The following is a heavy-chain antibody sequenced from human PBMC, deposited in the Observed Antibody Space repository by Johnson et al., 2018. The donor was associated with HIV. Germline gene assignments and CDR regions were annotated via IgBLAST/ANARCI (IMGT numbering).Heavy chain of an antibody. D-gene: IGHD3-9*01. CDR2: ISSSGKST. CDR1: GFIFRDYY. V-gene: IGHV3-11*04. CDR3: AREEGSDILTRGDAVDI. J-gene: IGHJ3*02. Sequence: QVQLVESGGGLVKPGGSLRLSCAVSGFIFRDYYMSWIRQAPGTGLEWVSYISSSGKSTNYADSVKGRFTISRDNAKNSLSLQMNSLRAEDTAIYYCAREEGSDILTRGDAVDIWGQGTMVAVSS.